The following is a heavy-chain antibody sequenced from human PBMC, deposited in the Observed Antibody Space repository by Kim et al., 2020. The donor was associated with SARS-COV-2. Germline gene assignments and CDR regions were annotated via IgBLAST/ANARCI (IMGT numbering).Heavy chain of an antibody. D-gene: IGHD3-3*01. V-gene: IGHV1-3*01. CDR1: GYTFTSYA. Sequence: ASVKVSCKASGYTFTSYAMHWVRQAPGQRLEWMGWINAGNGNTKYSQKFQGRVTITRDTSASTAYMELSSLRSEDTAVYYCARVITIFGVVGFPLGYWGQGTLVTVSS. CDR2: INAGNGNT. J-gene: IGHJ4*02. CDR3: ARVITIFGVVGFPLGY.